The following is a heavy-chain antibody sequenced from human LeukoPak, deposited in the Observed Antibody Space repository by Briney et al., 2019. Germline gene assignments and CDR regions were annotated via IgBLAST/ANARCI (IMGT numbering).Heavy chain of an antibody. J-gene: IGHJ4*02. CDR3: ARGGYSLYFDY. CDR1: GYTFTIYG. Sequence: ASVTVTFKSSGYTFTIYGFNWVRLAPGPGLEWRGWISAYNGNTNYAQKFQGRVTTTTDTTTSTAYMELRSLRSDDTAVYYCARGGYSLYFDYWGQGTLVTVSS. D-gene: IGHD5-18*01. V-gene: IGHV1-18*01. CDR2: ISAYNGNT.